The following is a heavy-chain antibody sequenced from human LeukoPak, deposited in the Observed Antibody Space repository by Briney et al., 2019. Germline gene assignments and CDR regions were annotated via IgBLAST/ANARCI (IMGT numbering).Heavy chain of an antibody. J-gene: IGHJ5*02. CDR3: AREAEADEGEPAIKGLDP. CDR2: INPRSGST. D-gene: IGHD2-21*02. Sequence: ASVKVSCKASGYTFSTHYIHWVRQAPGQGLEWMGVINPRSGSTTYGQKFQGRVTMTRDTSTSTVYMDLNSLRSEDTAMYFCAREAEADEGEPAIKGLDPWGQGTLVTVSS. V-gene: IGHV1-46*01. CDR1: GYTFSTHY.